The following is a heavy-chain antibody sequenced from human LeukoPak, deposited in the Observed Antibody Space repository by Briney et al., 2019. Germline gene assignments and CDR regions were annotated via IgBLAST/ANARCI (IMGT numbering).Heavy chain of an antibody. CDR2: IESSTDRGTT. D-gene: IGHD3-3*01. CDR1: GPTFRNAF. Sequence: GGSLRLSCAASGPTFRNAFMNWVRQAPGQGLEWVGRIESSTDRGTTDYAAPVKGRFTMSRDDSKNTLYLQMNTVKTEDTGVYYCTTSPGITVFGVVTDYWGQGTLVIVSS. V-gene: IGHV3-15*04. CDR3: TTSPGITVFGVVTDY. J-gene: IGHJ4*02.